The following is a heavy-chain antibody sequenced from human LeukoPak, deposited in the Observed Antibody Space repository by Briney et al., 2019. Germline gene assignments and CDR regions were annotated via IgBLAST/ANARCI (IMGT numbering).Heavy chain of an antibody. Sequence: SETLSLTCAVYGGSFSGYYWSWIRQPPGKGLEWIGEINHSGSTNYNPSLKSRVTISVDTSKNQFSLKLSSVTAADTAVYYCARPGFYYYYMDVWGKGTTVTISS. CDR1: GGSFSGYY. CDR2: INHSGST. J-gene: IGHJ6*03. D-gene: IGHD6-25*01. V-gene: IGHV4-34*01. CDR3: ARPGFYYYYMDV.